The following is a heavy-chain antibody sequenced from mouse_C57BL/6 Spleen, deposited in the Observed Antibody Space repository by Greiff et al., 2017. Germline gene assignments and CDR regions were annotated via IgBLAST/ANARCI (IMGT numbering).Heavy chain of an antibody. Sequence: QVQLQQSGAELARPGASVKLSCKASGYTFTSYGISWVKQRPGQGLEWIGEIYPRSGNTYYNEKFKGKATLTADKSSSTAYMELRSLTSEDSAVYFCARWGGNYLFDYWGQGTTLTVSS. J-gene: IGHJ2*01. D-gene: IGHD2-1*01. CDR2: IYPRSGNT. CDR1: GYTFTSYG. V-gene: IGHV1-81*01. CDR3: ARWGGNYLFDY.